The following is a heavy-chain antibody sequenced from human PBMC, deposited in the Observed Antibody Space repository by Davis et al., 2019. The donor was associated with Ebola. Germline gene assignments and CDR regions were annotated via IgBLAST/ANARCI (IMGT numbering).Heavy chain of an antibody. CDR3: ARALDRLLDFDY. CDR2: ISTGNGNT. J-gene: IGHJ4*02. V-gene: IGHV1-3*04. Sequence: ASVKVSCKASGYTFTTYAIHWVRQAPGQRLEWMGWISTGNGNTKYSPKFQGRVTLTTDTSTNTVYMELTSLKSEDTAVYYCARALDRLLDFDYWGQGTLVTVSS. D-gene: IGHD3-3*01. CDR1: GYTFTTYA.